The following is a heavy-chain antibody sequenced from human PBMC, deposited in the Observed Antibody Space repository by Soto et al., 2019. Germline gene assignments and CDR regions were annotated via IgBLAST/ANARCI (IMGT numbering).Heavy chain of an antibody. J-gene: IGHJ4*02. V-gene: IGHV1-3*01. Sequence: ASVKVSCKASGYTFTSYAIHWVRQAPGQRLEWMGWINAGNGNTKYSQKFQDRVTITRDTSASTAYMELSSLRSEDTAVYYCARDLGGWTDYWGQGTLVTRLL. CDR3: ARDLGGWTDY. D-gene: IGHD6-19*01. CDR2: INAGNGNT. CDR1: GYTFTSYA.